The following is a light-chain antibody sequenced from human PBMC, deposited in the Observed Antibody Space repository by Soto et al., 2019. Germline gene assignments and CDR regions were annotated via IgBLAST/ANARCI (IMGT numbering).Light chain of an antibody. CDR2: VNSDGSH. V-gene: IGLV4-69*01. CDR3: HTWGTGIVV. CDR1: SGHSFYA. J-gene: IGLJ2*01. Sequence: QLVLTQSPSASASLGASVKLTCTLSSGHSFYAIAWHQQQPEKGPRYLMKVNSDGSHIKGDGIPDRFSGSSSGAERYLTISSLQSEDEADYYCHTWGTGIVVFGGRTNLTVL.